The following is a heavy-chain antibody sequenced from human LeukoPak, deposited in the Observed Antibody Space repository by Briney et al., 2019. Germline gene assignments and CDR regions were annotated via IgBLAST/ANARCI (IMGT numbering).Heavy chain of an antibody. CDR3: AREAYYYGSDFDL. Sequence: PGGSLRLSCAGSGFTFSNYSINWVRQAPGKGLEWVSSISPSSHYIYYADSVRGRFTISRDNAKNTLFLQMYTLRAEDSAVYYCAREAYYYGSDFDLWGQGTLVTVSS. V-gene: IGHV3-21*01. CDR2: ISPSSHYI. CDR1: GFTFSNYS. J-gene: IGHJ4*02. D-gene: IGHD3-10*01.